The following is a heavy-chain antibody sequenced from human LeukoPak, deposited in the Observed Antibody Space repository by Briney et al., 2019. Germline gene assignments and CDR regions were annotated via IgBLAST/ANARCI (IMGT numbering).Heavy chain of an antibody. D-gene: IGHD5-12*01. V-gene: IGHV1-2*02. Sequence: ASVKVSCKASGYTFTDYYMHGVRQAPGQGLEWMGWINPKSGGTDYPQNFQGRITMTRDTSISTAYMELSRLRSDDTAVYYCVPGTDSGYHRVETYFDYWGQGTLVTVSS. J-gene: IGHJ4*02. CDR1: GYTFTDYY. CDR2: INPKSGGT. CDR3: VPGTDSGYHRVETYFDY.